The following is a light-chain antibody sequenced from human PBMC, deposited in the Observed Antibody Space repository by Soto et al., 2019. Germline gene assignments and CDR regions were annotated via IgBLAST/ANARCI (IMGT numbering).Light chain of an antibody. CDR3: QQSYSTPPT. CDR2: AAS. V-gene: IGKV1-39*01. J-gene: IGKJ2*01. CDR1: QSISSY. Sequence: DIPMTQSPSSLSASVGDRVTITCRASQSISSYLNWYQQKPGKAPKLLIYAASSLQCGVPSMFSGSGSGTDFTLTISTLQPEEFATYYWQQSYSTPPTFGQGTKLEIK.